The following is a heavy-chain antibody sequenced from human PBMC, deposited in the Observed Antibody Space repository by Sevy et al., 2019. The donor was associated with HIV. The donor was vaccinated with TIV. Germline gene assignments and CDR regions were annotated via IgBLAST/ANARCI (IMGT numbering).Heavy chain of an antibody. CDR2: IKSKTDGGTT. D-gene: IGHD3-16*02. V-gene: IGHV3-15*01. J-gene: IGHJ6*02. CDR1: GFTFSNAW. Sequence: GGSLRLSCAASGFTFSNAWMSWVRQAPGKGLEWVGRIKSKTDGGTTDYAAPVKGRFTISRDDSKNTLYLQMNSLKTDDTDVYYCTTYYDYVWGSYRPLDYYSGMDVWGQGTTVTVSS. CDR3: TTYYDYVWGSYRPLDYYSGMDV.